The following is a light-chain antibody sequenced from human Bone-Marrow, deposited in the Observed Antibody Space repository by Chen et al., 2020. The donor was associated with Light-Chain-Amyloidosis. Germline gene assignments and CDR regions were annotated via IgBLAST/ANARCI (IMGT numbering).Light chain of an antibody. CDR2: RDT. Sequence: SYELTQPPSVSVSPGQTARITCSGHDLLTKYAYWYQQKPGQAPVLVIHRDTERPSGISERFSGTSSGTTATLTISGVQAEDEADYHCQSADSSGTYEVIFGGGTKLTVL. CDR1: DLLTKY. V-gene: IGLV3-25*03. J-gene: IGLJ2*01. CDR3: QSADSSGTYEVI.